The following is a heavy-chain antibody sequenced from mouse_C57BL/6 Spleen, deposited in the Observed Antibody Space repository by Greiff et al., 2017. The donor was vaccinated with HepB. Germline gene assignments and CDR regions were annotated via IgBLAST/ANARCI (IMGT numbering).Heavy chain of an antibody. CDR3: ARHYYYGSSPAWFAY. CDR1: GYTFTSYW. Sequence: QVQLQQPGAELVKPGASVKLSCKASGYTFTSYWMHWVKQRPGRGLEWIGRIDPNSGGTKYNEKFKSKATLTVDKPSSTAYMQLSSLTSEDSAVYYCARHYYYGSSPAWFAYWGQGTLVTVSA. D-gene: IGHD1-1*01. V-gene: IGHV1-72*01. J-gene: IGHJ3*01. CDR2: IDPNSGGT.